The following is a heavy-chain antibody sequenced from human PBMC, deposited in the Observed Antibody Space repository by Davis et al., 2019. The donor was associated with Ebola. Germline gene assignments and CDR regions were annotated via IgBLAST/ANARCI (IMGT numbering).Heavy chain of an antibody. CDR3: ARGYCSGGSCYSPDY. J-gene: IGHJ4*02. CDR2: INPHNGNT. CDR1: AGTFSSYA. V-gene: IGHV1-18*01. D-gene: IGHD2-15*01. Sequence: AASVKVSCKASAGTFSSYAISWVRQAPGQGLEWMGWINPHNGNTNYAQNVQGRVTMTTDTSTSTAYMEVGILRSDDTAVYYCARGYCSGGSCYSPDYWGQGTLVTVSS.